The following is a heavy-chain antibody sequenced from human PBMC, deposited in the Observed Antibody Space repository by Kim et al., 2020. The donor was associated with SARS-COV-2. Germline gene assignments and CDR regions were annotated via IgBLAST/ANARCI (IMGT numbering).Heavy chain of an antibody. V-gene: IGHV3-23*01. J-gene: IGHJ4*02. D-gene: IGHD6-19*01. CDR2: IHPRAETT. Sequence: GGSLRLSCAVSGFTLSNNAMSWVRQAPGRGLEWVSTIHPRAETTYYADSVNDRFTIYRDSSNHTLYLQLNSLRANDTAVYYCAKDRGGSGWPVFDYWGQGTLVTVSS. CDR1: GFTLSNNA. CDR3: AKDRGGSGWPVFDY.